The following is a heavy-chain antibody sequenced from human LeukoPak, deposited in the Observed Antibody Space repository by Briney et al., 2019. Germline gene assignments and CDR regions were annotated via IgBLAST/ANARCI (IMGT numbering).Heavy chain of an antibody. CDR3: ARMMYGNGWNRYYFDY. D-gene: IGHD6-19*01. CDR1: GDSISSYNHY. J-gene: IGHJ4*02. CDR2: TCYGGST. V-gene: IGHV4-39*01. Sequence: SSETLSLTCTVSGDSISSYNHYWSWIRQPPGKGLTWLGSTCYGGSTHDNPSLKSRVTISVDTSKNQFSLRVTSATAAATAVYYCARMMYGNGWNRYYFDYWGQGTLVTVSS.